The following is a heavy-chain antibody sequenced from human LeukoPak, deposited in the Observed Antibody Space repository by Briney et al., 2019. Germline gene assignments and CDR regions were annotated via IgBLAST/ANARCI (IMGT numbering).Heavy chain of an antibody. CDR3: ARDPPYSSSPHGAFDI. CDR1: GYTFTSYG. Sequence: ASVTVSCKASGYTFTSYGISWVRQAPGQGLEWMGWISAYNGNTNYAQKLQGRVTVTTDTSTSTAYMELRSLRSDDTAVYYCARDPPYSSSPHGAFDIWGQGTMVTVSS. D-gene: IGHD6-6*01. CDR2: ISAYNGNT. V-gene: IGHV1-18*01. J-gene: IGHJ3*02.